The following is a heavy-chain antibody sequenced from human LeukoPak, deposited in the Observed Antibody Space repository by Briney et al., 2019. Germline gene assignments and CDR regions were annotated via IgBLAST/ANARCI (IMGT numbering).Heavy chain of an antibody. D-gene: IGHD3-10*01. CDR1: GGSFSGYY. V-gene: IGHV4-34*01. CDR3: AREQSSGSYYYFDY. Sequence: PSETLSLTCAVYGGSFSGYYWSWIRQPPGKGLEWIGSIYHSGSTYYNPSLKSRVTISVDTSKNQFSLKLSSVTAADTAVYYCAREQSSGSYYYFDYWGQGTLVTVSS. CDR2: IYHSGST. J-gene: IGHJ4*02.